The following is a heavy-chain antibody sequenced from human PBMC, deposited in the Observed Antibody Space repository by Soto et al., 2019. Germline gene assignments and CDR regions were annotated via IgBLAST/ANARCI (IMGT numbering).Heavy chain of an antibody. J-gene: IGHJ4*02. CDR3: AHIVVAGLGYYFDY. Sequence: QITLKESGPTLVKPTQTLTLTCTFSGFSLSSTRMAVGWIRQPPGKALEWLALIYWDDDKRYSPFLKSRLTITKATSKNQVVLTMSTMDPVDTARYYCAHIVVAGLGYYFDYWGQGTLVTVSS. CDR2: IYWDDDK. CDR1: GFSLSSTRMA. V-gene: IGHV2-5*02. D-gene: IGHD6-19*01.